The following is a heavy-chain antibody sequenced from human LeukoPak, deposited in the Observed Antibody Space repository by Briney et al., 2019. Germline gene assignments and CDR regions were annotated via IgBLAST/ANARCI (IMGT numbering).Heavy chain of an antibody. CDR1: GGLISSGSYY. J-gene: IGHJ4*02. CDR3: ASTICISTSCYPGVVDY. Sequence: SETLSVTCTVSGGLISSGSYYWSWIRQPAGKGLEWIGRIYSSGSTNYNPALRSRLTISVDTSKNQFSLKLSSVTAADTAVYYCASTICISTSCYPGVVDYWGQGTLVTVSS. D-gene: IGHD2-2*01. CDR2: IYSSGST. V-gene: IGHV4-61*02.